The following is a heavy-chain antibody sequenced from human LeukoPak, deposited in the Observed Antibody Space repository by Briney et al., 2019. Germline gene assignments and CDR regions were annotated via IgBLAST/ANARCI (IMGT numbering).Heavy chain of an antibody. D-gene: IGHD3-22*01. J-gene: IGHJ4*02. CDR3: ARAYYYDSSGYFLFDY. Sequence: SVKVSCKASGGTFSSYAISWVRQAPGQGLEWMGRIIPILGIANYAQKFQGRVTITADKSTSAAYMELSSLRSEDTAVYYCARAYYYDSSGYFLFDYWGQGTLVTVSS. CDR2: IIPILGIA. CDR1: GGTFSSYA. V-gene: IGHV1-69*04.